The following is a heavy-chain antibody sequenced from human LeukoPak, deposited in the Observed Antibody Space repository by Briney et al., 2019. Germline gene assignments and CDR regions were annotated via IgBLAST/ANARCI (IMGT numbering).Heavy chain of an antibody. CDR3: AKLSYDSSGYYSSEDAFDI. CDR2: ISVSGGST. Sequence: GGSLRLSFAAFGFTFSTYARGWVRRAPGRGWEGVSPISVSGGSTYYADSVKGRFTISRDNSKNTQYLQMNSLRAEDTAVYYCAKLSYDSSGYYSSEDAFDIWGQGTMVTVSS. J-gene: IGHJ3*02. CDR1: GFTFSTYA. D-gene: IGHD3-22*01. V-gene: IGHV3-23*01.